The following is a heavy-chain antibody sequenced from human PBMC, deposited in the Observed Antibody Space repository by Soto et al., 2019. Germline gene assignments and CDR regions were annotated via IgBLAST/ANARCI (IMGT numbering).Heavy chain of an antibody. CDR1: GYSFTDYH. Sequence: QVQLVQSGAEVKKPGASVKVSCKASGYSFTDYHVHWVRQAPGQGLELLGRINPKSGGTSTAQKFQGWVTMTRDTSINTAYMDLTRLRSDDTAVYYCARGHSTDCSNGVCSFFYNHEMDVWGQGTPITV. V-gene: IGHV1-2*04. D-gene: IGHD2-8*01. J-gene: IGHJ6*02. CDR3: ARGHSTDCSNGVCSFFYNHEMDV. CDR2: INPKSGGT.